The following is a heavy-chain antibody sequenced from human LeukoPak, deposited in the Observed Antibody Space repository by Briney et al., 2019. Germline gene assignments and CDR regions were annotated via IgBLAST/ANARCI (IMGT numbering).Heavy chain of an antibody. CDR3: ARDLYGDYFDY. CDR1: GYTFTSHG. J-gene: IGHJ4*02. V-gene: IGHV1-18*01. Sequence: GASVKVSCTASGYTFTSHGISWVRQAPGQGLEWMGWISSNNGNTKYAQKFQGRVTMTTETSTSTAYMELRSLRSDDTAVYYCARDLYGDYFDYWGQGTLVTVSS. D-gene: IGHD3-16*01. CDR2: ISSNNGNT.